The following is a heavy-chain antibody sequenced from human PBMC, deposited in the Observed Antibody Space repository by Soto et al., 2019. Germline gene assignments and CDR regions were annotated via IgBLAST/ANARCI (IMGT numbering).Heavy chain of an antibody. CDR2: IIPIFGTA. Sequence: SVKVSCKASGGTFSSYAISWVRQAPGQGLEWMGGIIPIFGTANYAQKFQGRVTITADESTSTAYMELSSLRSEDTAVYYCASRSYDILTVYRPDYYYYYGIDVWVQGTTVTGSS. CDR1: GGTFSSYA. CDR3: ASRSYDILTVYRPDYYYYYGIDV. J-gene: IGHJ6*02. V-gene: IGHV1-69*13. D-gene: IGHD3-9*01.